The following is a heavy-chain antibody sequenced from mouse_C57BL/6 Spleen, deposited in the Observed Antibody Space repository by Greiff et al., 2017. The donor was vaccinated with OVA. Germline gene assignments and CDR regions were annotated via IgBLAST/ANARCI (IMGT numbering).Heavy chain of an antibody. Sequence: EVKLMASEGGLVQPGSSMKLSCTASGFTFSDYYMAWVRQVPEKGLEWVANINYDGSSTYYLDSLKSRFIISRDNAKNILYLQMSSLKSEDTATYYCAIDDLGQGGYFDVWGTGTTVTVSS. V-gene: IGHV5-16*01. D-gene: IGHD4-1*01. CDR3: AIDDLGQGGYFDV. CDR2: INYDGSST. J-gene: IGHJ1*03. CDR1: GFTFSDYY.